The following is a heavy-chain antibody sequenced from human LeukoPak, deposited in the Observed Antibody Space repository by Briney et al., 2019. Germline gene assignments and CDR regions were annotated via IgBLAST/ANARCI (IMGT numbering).Heavy chain of an antibody. Sequence: KSSETLSLTCTVSGRSINSYYWSWIRQPPGKGLEWIGYIYYSGSTNYNPSLKSRVTTSVDTSKNQFSLKLRSVTAADTAVYYCARDLGYSSSYYYGMDVWGQGTTVTVSS. V-gene: IGHV4-59*01. CDR2: IYYSGST. CDR3: ARDLGYSSSYYYGMDV. J-gene: IGHJ6*02. D-gene: IGHD6-13*01. CDR1: GRSINSYY.